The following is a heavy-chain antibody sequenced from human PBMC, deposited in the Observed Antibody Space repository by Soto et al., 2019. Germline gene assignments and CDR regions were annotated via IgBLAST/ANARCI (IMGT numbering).Heavy chain of an antibody. CDR1: GFTFSSYG. V-gene: IGHV3-33*01. CDR3: ARDHDYGDYGSFDY. CDR2: IWYDGSNK. D-gene: IGHD4-17*01. Sequence: PGGSLRLSCAASGFTFSSYGMHWVRQAPGKGLEWVAVIWYDGSNKYYADSVKGRFTISRDNSKNTLYLQMNSLRAEDTAVYYCARDHDYGDYGSFDYWGQGTLVTVSS. J-gene: IGHJ4*02.